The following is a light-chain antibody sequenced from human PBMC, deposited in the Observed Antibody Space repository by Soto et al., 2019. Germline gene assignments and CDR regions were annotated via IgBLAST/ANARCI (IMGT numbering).Light chain of an antibody. CDR3: QHYYTYPYT. CDR2: VAS. Sequence: ALRMTQSPSSFSASIGDRVTITCRASQGISNLVAWYQQKPGKAPKVLIYVASTLQSGVPSRFSGSGSGTDFTLTINSLQSEDFGTYYCQHYYTYPYTFGQGTKVEIK. J-gene: IGKJ2*01. CDR1: QGISNL. V-gene: IGKV1-8*01.